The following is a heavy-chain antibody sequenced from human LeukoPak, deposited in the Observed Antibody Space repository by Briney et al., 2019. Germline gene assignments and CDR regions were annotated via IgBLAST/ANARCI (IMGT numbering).Heavy chain of an antibody. CDR1: GFTFSTYA. CDR3: ARGRRIGTNSYYFDY. D-gene: IGHD1-26*01. J-gene: IGHJ4*02. Sequence: GGSLRLSCAASGFTFSTYAINWVRQAPGRGLEWLSSISGSGTNTHNADSVGGRFTISRDNSKNTVYLQMNSLRAEDTAIYFCARGRRIGTNSYYFDYWGQGALVTVSS. V-gene: IGHV3-23*01. CDR2: ISGSGTNT.